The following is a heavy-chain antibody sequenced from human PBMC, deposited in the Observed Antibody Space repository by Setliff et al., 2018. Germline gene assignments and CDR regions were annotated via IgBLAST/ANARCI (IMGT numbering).Heavy chain of an antibody. CDR2: INPNSGDT. J-gene: IGHJ4*02. Sequence: GASVKVSCKASGYTFTGYYMHWVRQAPGQGLEWMGWINPNSGDTNYAQKFQGRVTLTTDTSTSTAYMELRSLTSDDSAFYYCARAPSVELVTIRTNSWFTYWGQGTLVTVSS. D-gene: IGHD5-18*01. CDR3: ARAPSVELVTIRTNSWFTY. CDR1: GYTFTGYY. V-gene: IGHV1-2*02.